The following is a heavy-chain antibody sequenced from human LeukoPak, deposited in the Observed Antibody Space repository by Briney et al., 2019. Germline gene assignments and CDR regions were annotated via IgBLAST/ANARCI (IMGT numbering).Heavy chain of an antibody. D-gene: IGHD3-10*01. J-gene: IGHJ4*02. CDR2: IGSGGGGT. CDR1: GFTISKYA. Sequence: GASLKLSCAASGFTISKYALNWLRLTPGKRVGWVSGIGSGGGGTYYADFVKGRFTVSRDNSKNTVYLQMNSLRVEDTAVYYCVKDRSDYASGNFDYWGQGTQVTVSS. V-gene: IGHV3-23*01. CDR3: VKDRSDYASGNFDY.